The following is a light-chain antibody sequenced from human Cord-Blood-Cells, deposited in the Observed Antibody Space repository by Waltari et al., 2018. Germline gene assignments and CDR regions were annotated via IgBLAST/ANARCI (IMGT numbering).Light chain of an antibody. CDR1: QSVSSN. J-gene: IGKJ1*01. CDR2: GES. V-gene: IGKV3-15*01. CDR3: QQYNNWPWT. Sequence: DIVITQAPATLAVSPGERAPLSCSARQSVSSNLAWYQQKPGQAPRLLIYGESTRATGIPARFSGSGSGTEFTLTISSLQSEDFAVYYCQQYNNWPWTFGQGTKVEIK.